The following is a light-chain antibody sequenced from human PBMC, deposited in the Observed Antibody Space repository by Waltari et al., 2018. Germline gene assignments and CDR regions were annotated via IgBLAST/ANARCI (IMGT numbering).Light chain of an antibody. V-gene: IGKV3-15*01. CDR1: QTLTSN. CDR2: GAS. Sequence: EIVMTQSPATLSVSPGERATLSRRASQTLTSNLAWYQQKPGQAPRLLIYGASTRATGIPARFSGSGSGTQFTLTISSLQSEDFAVYFCQHYNNWPLTFGGGTKVEIK. CDR3: QHYNNWPLT. J-gene: IGKJ4*01.